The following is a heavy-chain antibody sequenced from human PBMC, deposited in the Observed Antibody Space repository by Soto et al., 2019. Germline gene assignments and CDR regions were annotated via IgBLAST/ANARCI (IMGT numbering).Heavy chain of an antibody. J-gene: IGHJ6*03. CDR2: LYSGGNT. V-gene: IGHV3-66*01. CDR3: ARDKYDPAGGGTNYFYMDV. CDR1: GFTVSSNY. D-gene: IGHD6-13*01. Sequence: GGSLRLSCAASGFTVSSNYMNWVRQAPGKGLEWVSVLYSGGNTYYADSVKGRFTVSRDNSKNTLYLQMNSLRAEDTAVYYCARDKYDPAGGGTNYFYMDVWGKGTTVTVSS.